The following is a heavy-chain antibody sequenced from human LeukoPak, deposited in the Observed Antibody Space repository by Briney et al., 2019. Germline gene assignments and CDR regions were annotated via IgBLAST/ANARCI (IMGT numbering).Heavy chain of an antibody. Sequence: PGGSLRLSCAVSGFTLSSYAMSWVRHAPGKGRGRVSAISGSGGSTYYADSVKGRFTISRDNSKHTLYLQMCNLRAEDTALYFCANPWGSGWYFDLWGRGTLVTVSS. D-gene: IGHD7-27*01. CDR2: ISGSGGST. CDR3: ANPWGSGWYFDL. V-gene: IGHV3-23*01. CDR1: GFTLSSYA. J-gene: IGHJ2*01.